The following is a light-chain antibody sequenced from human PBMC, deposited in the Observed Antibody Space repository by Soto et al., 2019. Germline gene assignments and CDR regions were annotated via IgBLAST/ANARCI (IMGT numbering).Light chain of an antibody. CDR1: RSVRSY. J-gene: IGKJ4*01. Sequence: EIVLTQSPATLSLSPGERATLSCRASRSVRSYLAWYQHKHGQAPRLLIYDASNRATGIPARFSGSGSGTDFTLTISSLEPEDFAVYYCQQRSNWPLTFGGGTKVEIK. CDR3: QQRSNWPLT. CDR2: DAS. V-gene: IGKV3-11*01.